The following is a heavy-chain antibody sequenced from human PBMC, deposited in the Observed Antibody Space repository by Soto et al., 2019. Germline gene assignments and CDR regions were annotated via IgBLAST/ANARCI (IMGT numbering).Heavy chain of an antibody. J-gene: IGHJ4*02. CDR1: GFTFSTYN. V-gene: IGHV3-21*01. CDR3: AREDGIVGATSAFDY. CDR2: INGRGNYI. Sequence: EVLLVEAGGGLVKPGGSLRLSCAASGFTFSTYNMNWVRQAPGKWLEWVSSINGRGNYIYYTDAVKGRFTISRDNAKTSLYLQRNSLRDEDTAVYYCAREDGIVGATSAFDYWGQGTLVTFS. D-gene: IGHD1-26*01.